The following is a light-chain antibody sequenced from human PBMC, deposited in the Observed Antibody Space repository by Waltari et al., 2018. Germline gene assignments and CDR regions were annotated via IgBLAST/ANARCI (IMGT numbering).Light chain of an antibody. CDR3: QQRRNWA. J-gene: IGKJ4*01. CDR1: QRASSN. V-gene: IGKV3-11*01. CDR2: ESS. Sequence: EIVLTQSPATLPMSPGSGATLSCRASQRASSNLAWYQQKPGQAPRLLIHESSSRATGIPARFSGSGSGTDFTLTISSLEPEDFAVYYCQQRRNWAFGGGTKVEIK.